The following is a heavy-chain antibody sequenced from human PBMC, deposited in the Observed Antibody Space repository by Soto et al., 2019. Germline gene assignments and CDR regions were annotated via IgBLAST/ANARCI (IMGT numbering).Heavy chain of an antibody. Sequence: GGSLRLSCAASGFTFSSYGMHWVRQAPGKGLEWVAVISYDGSNKYYADSVKGRFTISRDNSKNTLYLQMNSLGAEETAGYCCAKDFGRLAPENWFDPWGQGTLVTVSS. D-gene: IGHD1-26*01. J-gene: IGHJ5*02. V-gene: IGHV3-30*18. CDR1: GFTFSSYG. CDR2: ISYDGSNK. CDR3: AKDFGRLAPENWFDP.